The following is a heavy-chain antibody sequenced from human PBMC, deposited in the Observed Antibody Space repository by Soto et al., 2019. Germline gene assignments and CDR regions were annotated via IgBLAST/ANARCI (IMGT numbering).Heavy chain of an antibody. J-gene: IGHJ3*01. CDR2: INPLKGDT. Sequence: QAPLVQSGGEMKKAGASVKVSCKASGYTFTTYGITWVRQAPGQGLDWMGWINPLKGDTKSAANFQDRVTMTTDTSTRTAYMELRSLRSDYTAVYYCARVKVPAAVLGAFDVWGQGTLVTVSS. CDR3: ARVKVPAAVLGAFDV. V-gene: IGHV1-18*01. D-gene: IGHD2-2*01. CDR1: GYTFTTYG.